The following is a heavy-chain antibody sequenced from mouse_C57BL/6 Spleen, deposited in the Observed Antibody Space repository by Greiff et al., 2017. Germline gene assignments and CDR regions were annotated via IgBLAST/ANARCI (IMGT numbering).Heavy chain of an antibody. CDR3: AKAQATAWFAY. CDR1: GYTFTSYW. V-gene: IGHV1-53*01. Sequence: VQLQQPGTELVKPGASVKLSCKASGYTFTSYWMHWVKQRPGQGLEWIGNINPSNGGTNYNEKFKSKATLTVDTSSSTDYMQLSSLTSEDSAVYCCAKAQATAWFAYWGQGTLVTVSA. CDR2: INPSNGGT. D-gene: IGHD3-2*02. J-gene: IGHJ3*01.